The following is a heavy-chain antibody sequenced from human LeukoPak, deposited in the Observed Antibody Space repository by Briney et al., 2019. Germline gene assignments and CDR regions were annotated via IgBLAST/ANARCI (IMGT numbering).Heavy chain of an antibody. V-gene: IGHV1-2*02. J-gene: IGHJ4*02. Sequence: GASVKVSCKAFGYTFTSNYMHWVRQAPGQGLEWMGWINPNSGGTNYAQKFQGRVTMTRDTSISTAYMELSRLRSDDTAVYYCARWERRRGPFDYWGQGTLVTVSS. D-gene: IGHD1-1*01. CDR2: INPNSGGT. CDR1: GYTFTSNY. CDR3: ARWERRRGPFDY.